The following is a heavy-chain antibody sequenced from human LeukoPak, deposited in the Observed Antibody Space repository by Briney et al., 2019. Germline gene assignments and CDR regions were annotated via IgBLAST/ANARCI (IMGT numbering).Heavy chain of an antibody. D-gene: IGHD3-22*01. Sequence: PSQTLSLTCTVSGGSISSGDYYWRWIRQPPGKGLEWIGYIYYSGSTYYNPSLKSRVTISVDRSKNQFSLKLSSVTAADTAVYYCARSHYDSSGSPIFGLGVDYWGQGTLVTVSS. CDR1: GGSISSGDYY. J-gene: IGHJ4*02. CDR2: IYYSGST. CDR3: ARSHYDSSGSPIFGLGVDY. V-gene: IGHV4-30-4*01.